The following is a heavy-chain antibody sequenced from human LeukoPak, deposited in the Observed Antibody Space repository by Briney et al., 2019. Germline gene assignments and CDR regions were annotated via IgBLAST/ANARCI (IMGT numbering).Heavy chain of an antibody. CDR1: GNTLTELS. CDR3: ARNLLDIADPWESSGY. D-gene: IGHD5-12*01. V-gene: IGHV1-24*01. Sequence: ASVKVSCKVSGNTLTELSMQWVRQAPGKGLEWMGSSDPEDGETIYAQKFQGRVTMTEDTSTDTAYMELSSLRSEDTAVYYCARNLLDIADPWESSGYWGQGTLVTVSS. CDR2: SDPEDGET. J-gene: IGHJ4*02.